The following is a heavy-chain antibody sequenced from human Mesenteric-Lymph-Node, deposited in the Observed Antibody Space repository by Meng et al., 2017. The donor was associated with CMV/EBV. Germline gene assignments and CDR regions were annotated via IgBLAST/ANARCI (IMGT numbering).Heavy chain of an antibody. CDR1: GDSVSGNGAA. CDR3: ASRMLDY. D-gene: IGHD2-8*01. J-gene: IGHJ4*02. V-gene: IGHV6-1*01. Sequence: SLTCALSGDSVSGNGAAWNWIRQSPSRGLEWLGRTYYRSKWYNEYAESVKSRITISPDTSKNQFSLQLNSVTPEDTAVYYCASRMLDYWGQGTLVTVSS. CDR2: TYYRSKWYN.